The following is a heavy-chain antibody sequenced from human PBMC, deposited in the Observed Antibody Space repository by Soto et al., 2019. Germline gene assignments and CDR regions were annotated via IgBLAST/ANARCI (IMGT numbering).Heavy chain of an antibody. Sequence: SVKISCKASGGTFSSYAISWVRQAPGQGLEWMGGIIPIFGTANYAQKFQGRVTITADKSTSTAYMELSSLRSEDTAVYYCARLDTVTATPDYWGQGTLVTVSS. D-gene: IGHD4-4*01. CDR2: IIPIFGTA. V-gene: IGHV1-69*06. CDR1: GGTFSSYA. CDR3: ARLDTVTATPDY. J-gene: IGHJ4*02.